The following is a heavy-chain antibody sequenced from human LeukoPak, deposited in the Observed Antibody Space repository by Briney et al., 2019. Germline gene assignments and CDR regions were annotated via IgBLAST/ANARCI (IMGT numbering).Heavy chain of an antibody. CDR2: ISYDGYNK. D-gene: IGHD6-6*01. CDR3: AKDPSSSSEYYFDY. J-gene: IGHJ4*02. V-gene: IGHV3-30*18. Sequence: GRSLRLSCAASGFSFSNYAMHWVRQAPGKGLEWVADISYDGYNKYYADSVKGRFTISRDNSKNTLYLQMNSLRAEDTAVYYCAKDPSSSSEYYFDYWGQGTLVTVSS. CDR1: GFSFSNYA.